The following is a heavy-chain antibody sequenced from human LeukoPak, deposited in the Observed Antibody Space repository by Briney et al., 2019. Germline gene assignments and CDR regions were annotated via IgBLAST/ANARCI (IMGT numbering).Heavy chain of an antibody. CDR1: GFTFGDYA. J-gene: IGHJ4*02. CDR3: TRDLYDFWSGYLLDY. D-gene: IGHD3-3*01. Sequence: GGSLRLSCTASGFTFGDYAMSWVRQAPGKGLEWVGLIRSKAYGGTTEYAASVKGRFTISRDDSKSIAYLQMNSLKTEDTAVYYCTRDLYDFWSGYLLDYWGQGTLVTVSS. V-gene: IGHV3-49*04. CDR2: IRSKAYGGTT.